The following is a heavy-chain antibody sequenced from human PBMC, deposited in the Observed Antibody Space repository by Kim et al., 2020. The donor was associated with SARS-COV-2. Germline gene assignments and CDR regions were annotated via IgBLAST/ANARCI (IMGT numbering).Heavy chain of an antibody. V-gene: IGHV3-64D*06. CDR1: GFTFSSYA. D-gene: IGHD3-3*01. J-gene: IGHJ4*02. Sequence: GGSLRLSCSASGFTFSSYAMHWVRQAPGKGLEYVSAISSNGGSTYYADSVKGRFAISRDNSKNTLYLQMSSLRAEDTAVYYCVKASPYYDFWSGYYPYWGQGTLVTVSS. CDR2: ISSNGGST. CDR3: VKASPYYDFWSGYYPY.